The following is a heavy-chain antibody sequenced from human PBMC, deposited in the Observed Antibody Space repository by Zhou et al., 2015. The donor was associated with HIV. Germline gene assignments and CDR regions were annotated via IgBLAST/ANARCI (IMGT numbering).Heavy chain of an antibody. V-gene: IGHV1-69*12. D-gene: IGHD1-26*01. CDR2: IIPIFGTA. CDR1: GGTFSSYA. Sequence: QVQLVQSGAEVKKPGSSVKVSCKASGGTFSSYAISWVRQAPGQGLEWMGGIIPIFGTANYAQKFQGRVTITADESTSTAYMELSSLRSEDTAVYYCARRRGEWGATGHGVVGAFDIWGQGTMVTVSS. CDR3: ARRRGEWGATGHGVVGAFDI. J-gene: IGHJ3*02.